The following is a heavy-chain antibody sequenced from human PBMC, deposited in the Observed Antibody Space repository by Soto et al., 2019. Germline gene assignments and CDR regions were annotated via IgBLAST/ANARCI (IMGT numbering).Heavy chain of an antibody. D-gene: IGHD2-15*01. CDR1: GFTFSRYG. CDR2: IWNDGSKK. V-gene: IGHV3-33*01. J-gene: IGHJ4*02. CDR3: ARDDAYEDNAIDL. Sequence: QVQLVESGGGVVQPGRSLRLSCVASGFTFSRYGMHWVRQAPGKGLEWVAVIWNDGSKKDYDDSVKGRFTISRDNSKNTLYLEMDSLRDEETSVYYCARDDAYEDNAIDLWGQGTLVSVSS.